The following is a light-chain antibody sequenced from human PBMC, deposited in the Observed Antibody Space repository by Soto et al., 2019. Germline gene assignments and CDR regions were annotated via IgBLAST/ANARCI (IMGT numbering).Light chain of an antibody. CDR3: QQRSEWPRT. V-gene: IGKV3-11*01. CDR1: QSISNS. CDR2: DAS. J-gene: IGKJ1*01. Sequence: EIVLTQSPANLSLSPGERATLSCRASQSISNSLAWYQQKPGQAPRHLIYDASSRATGFPARFSGSGSGTDFTLTIGSLEPEDSAVYYCQQRSEWPRTFGQGTKVEIK.